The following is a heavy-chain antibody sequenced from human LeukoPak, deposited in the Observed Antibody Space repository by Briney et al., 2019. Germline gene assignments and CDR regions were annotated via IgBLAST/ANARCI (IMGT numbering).Heavy chain of an antibody. V-gene: IGHV3-30*02. CDR2: IGYDGSNK. Sequence: GGSLRLSCATSGFTFDDYAMHWVRQAPGKGLEWVAFIGYDGSNKYYADSVKGRFTVSRDKSKNTLYLQMNSLRTEDTAVYYCAKGLYYKDRSGYPAWGQGTLVTISS. CDR1: GFTFDDYA. CDR3: AKGLYYKDRSGYPA. D-gene: IGHD3-22*01. J-gene: IGHJ5*02.